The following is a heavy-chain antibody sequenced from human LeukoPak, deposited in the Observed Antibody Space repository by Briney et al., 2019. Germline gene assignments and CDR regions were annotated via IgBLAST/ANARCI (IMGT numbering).Heavy chain of an antibody. Sequence: PGGSLRLSCAASGFTFSSYSMSWVRQAPGKGLEWVSSISSSSSYIYYADSVKGRFTISRDNAKNSLYLQMNSLRAEDTAVYYCARVAYSGYGILGNWFDPWGQGTLVTVSS. V-gene: IGHV3-21*01. CDR1: GFTFSSYS. CDR3: ARVAYSGYGILGNWFDP. J-gene: IGHJ5*02. D-gene: IGHD5-12*01. CDR2: ISSSSSYI.